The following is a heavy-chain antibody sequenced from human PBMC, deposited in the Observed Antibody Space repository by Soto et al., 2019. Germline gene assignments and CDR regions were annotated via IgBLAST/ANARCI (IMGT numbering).Heavy chain of an antibody. D-gene: IGHD4-17*01. CDR3: AIGIKYGDYSRWFDS. V-gene: IGHV1-69*13. Sequence: ASVKVSCKASGGTFSSYAISWVRQAPGQGLEWMGGIIPIFGTANYAQKFQGRVTITADESTSTAYMELSSLRSEDTAVYYCAIGIKYGDYSRWFDSWGPGSLVTVSS. CDR1: GGTFSSYA. J-gene: IGHJ5*01. CDR2: IIPIFGTA.